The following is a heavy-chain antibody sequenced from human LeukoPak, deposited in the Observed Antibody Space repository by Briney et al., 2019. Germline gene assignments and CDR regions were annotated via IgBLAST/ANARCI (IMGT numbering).Heavy chain of an antibody. CDR3: ARGLCSVDNCYEGTFGY. Sequence: GGSLRLSCTASGFSFSTHAMHWVRQAPGKGLEYVSDISSNGGNKYYADSVKGRFTISRDNSKNMVYLQMGSLRPEDMAVYYCARGLCSVDNCYEGTFGYWGQGTLVTVSS. CDR2: ISSNGGNK. V-gene: IGHV3-64*02. CDR1: GFSFSTHA. D-gene: IGHD2-15*01. J-gene: IGHJ4*02.